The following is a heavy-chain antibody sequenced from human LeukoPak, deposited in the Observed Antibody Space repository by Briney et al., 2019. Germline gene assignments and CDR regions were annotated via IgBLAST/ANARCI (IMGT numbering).Heavy chain of an antibody. J-gene: IGHJ4*02. CDR3: ARIHRYCSGGACYVLDN. Sequence: SETLSLTCVVSGGSVSGYYWGRIRQPPGRGLEWIGYVYHSGSTNYNPSFKSRITISVDTSRNQFSLQLSSVTAADTAVYYCARIHRYCSGGACYVLDNWGQGTLVAVSS. D-gene: IGHD2-15*01. V-gene: IGHV4-59*02. CDR1: GGSVSGYY. CDR2: VYHSGST.